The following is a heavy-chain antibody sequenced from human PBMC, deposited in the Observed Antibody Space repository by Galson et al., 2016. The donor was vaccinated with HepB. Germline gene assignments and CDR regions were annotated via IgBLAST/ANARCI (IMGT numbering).Heavy chain of an antibody. V-gene: IGHV4-4*02. CDR3: ARGYSYALDV. CDR2: IHYSGRS. Sequence: ETLSLTCAVSGDSISSSNWWNWVRQPPGKGLEWIGYIHYSGRSNSNSSLKSRVTMSLDTSKNQFSLKLSSVTTADTAVYYCARGYSYALDVWDQGTTITVSS. J-gene: IGHJ6*02. CDR1: GDSISSSNW.